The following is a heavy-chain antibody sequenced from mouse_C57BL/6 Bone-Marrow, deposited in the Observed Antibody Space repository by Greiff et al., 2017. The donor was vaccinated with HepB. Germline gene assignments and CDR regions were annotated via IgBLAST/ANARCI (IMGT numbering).Heavy chain of an antibody. Sequence: VQLQQPGAELVKPGASVKLSCKASGYTFTSYWMQWVKQRPGQGLEWIGEIDPSDSYTNYNQEFKGKATLTVDTSSSTAYMQLSSLTSEDSAVYYCAYYSNSFFAYWGQGTLVTVSA. CDR2: IDPSDSYT. CDR1: GYTFTSYW. CDR3: AYYSNSFFAY. D-gene: IGHD2-5*01. V-gene: IGHV1-50*01. J-gene: IGHJ3*01.